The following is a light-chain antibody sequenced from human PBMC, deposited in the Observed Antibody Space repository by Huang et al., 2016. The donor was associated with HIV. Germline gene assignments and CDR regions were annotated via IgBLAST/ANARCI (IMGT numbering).Light chain of an antibody. CDR3: QQRSNWPPEGT. J-gene: IGKJ1*01. V-gene: IGKV3-11*01. CDR1: QSISSY. CDR2: DAS. Sequence: EIVLTQSPATLSLSPGERATLSCRASQSISSYLAWYQQKPGQAPRLLIYDASNRATGVPARFSGSGSGTDFTLTISSLEREDFAVYYCQQRSNWPPEGTFGQGTKVEIK.